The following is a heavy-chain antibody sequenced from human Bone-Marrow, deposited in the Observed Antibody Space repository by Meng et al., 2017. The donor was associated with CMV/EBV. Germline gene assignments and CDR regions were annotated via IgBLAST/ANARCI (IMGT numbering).Heavy chain of an antibody. Sequence: GGSLRLSCAASGFTFRSYSMNWVRQAPGKGLEWVSSISSSSSYIYYADSVKGRFTISRDNAKNSLYLQMNSLRAEDTAVYYCARESRWESQLLYSVWGMDVWGQGTTVTVSS. CDR3: ARESRWESQLLYSVWGMDV. J-gene: IGHJ6*02. CDR2: ISSSSSYI. CDR1: GFTFRSYS. D-gene: IGHD2-2*02. V-gene: IGHV3-21*01.